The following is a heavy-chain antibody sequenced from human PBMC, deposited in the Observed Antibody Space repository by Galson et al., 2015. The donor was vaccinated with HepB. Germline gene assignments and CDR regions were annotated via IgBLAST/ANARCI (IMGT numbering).Heavy chain of an antibody. J-gene: IGHJ3*02. V-gene: IGHV1-69*13. Sequence: SVKVSCKASGGTFSSYAISWVRQAPGQGLEWMGGIIPIFGTANYAQKFQGRVTITADESTSTAYMELSSLRSEDTAVYYCANSIVVEGLPDTDDAFDIWGQGTMVTVSS. CDR3: ANSIVVEGLPDTDDAFDI. CDR2: IIPIFGTA. CDR1: GGTFSSYA. D-gene: IGHD2-2*01.